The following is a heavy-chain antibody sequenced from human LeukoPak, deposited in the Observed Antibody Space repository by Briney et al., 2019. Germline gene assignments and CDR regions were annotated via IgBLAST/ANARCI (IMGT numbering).Heavy chain of an antibody. CDR3: AKVRSRGVDHGNDY. Sequence: GGSLRLSCAASGFTFSDYAMSWVRQAPGKGLEWVSAINGGGTTTAFADSVKGRFAISRDNSKNTLYLQINRLRAEDTAVYFCAKVRSRGVDHGNDYWGQGTLVTVSS. V-gene: IGHV3-23*01. CDR2: INGGGTTT. D-gene: IGHD3-10*01. CDR1: GFTFSDYA. J-gene: IGHJ4*02.